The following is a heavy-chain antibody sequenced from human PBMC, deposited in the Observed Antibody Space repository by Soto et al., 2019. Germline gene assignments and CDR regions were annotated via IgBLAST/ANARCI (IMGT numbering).Heavy chain of an antibody. CDR1: GFTFSNYW. CDR2: IDHDGPT. CDR3: VRDSHGDY. V-gene: IGHV3-74*01. Sequence: EVQLVESGGGLVQPGGSLRLSCAGSGFTFSNYWMHWVRQAPGKGLEWVSRIDHDGPTAYADSVRGRFTIARDNADNKLYLQMNRLRPEDTAVYYCVRDSHGDYWGQGTLVTVSS. J-gene: IGHJ4*02.